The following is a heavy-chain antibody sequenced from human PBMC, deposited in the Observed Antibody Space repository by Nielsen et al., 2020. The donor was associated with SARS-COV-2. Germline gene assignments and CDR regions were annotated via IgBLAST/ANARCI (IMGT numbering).Heavy chain of an antibody. D-gene: IGHD3-22*01. CDR1: GFAFSTYE. J-gene: IGHJ4*02. Sequence: GGSLRLSCAASGFAFSTYEMNWVRQAPGKGLEWLSYISSSGSTIYYADSVKGRFTISRDNAKNSLYLQMNSLRAEDTAVYYCAKADRISYYDSSGYPGPGFDYWGQGTLVTVSS. CDR2: ISSSGSTI. V-gene: IGHV3-48*03. CDR3: AKADRISYYDSSGYPGPGFDY.